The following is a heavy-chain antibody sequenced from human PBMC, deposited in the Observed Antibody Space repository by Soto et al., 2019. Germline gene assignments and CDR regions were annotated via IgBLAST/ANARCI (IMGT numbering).Heavy chain of an antibody. J-gene: IGHJ6*02. CDR1: GFTFSSYA. CDR3: AKAGHGHYGMDV. CDR2: ISGSGGDT. V-gene: IGHV3-23*01. Sequence: SLRLSCAASGFTFSSYAMSRVRQAPGKGLEWVSAISGSGGDTYYADSVKGRFTISRDNSKNTLYLQMNSLRAEDTAVYYCAKAGHGHYGMDVWGQGTTVTVSS. D-gene: IGHD4-17*01.